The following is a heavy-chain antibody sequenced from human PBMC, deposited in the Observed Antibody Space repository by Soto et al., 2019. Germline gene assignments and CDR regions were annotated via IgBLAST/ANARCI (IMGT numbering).Heavy chain of an antibody. Sequence: EVQLVQSGAEVKKQGESLKISCKGSGYSFTSYLIGWVRQMPGKGLEWMGIIYPGDSDTRHSPSFHGQFTISADRSINTAYLQWSSLKASDTAMYYCARRSNEAGMDVWGQGTTVIVS. CDR2: IYPGDSDT. J-gene: IGHJ6*02. CDR3: ARRSNEAGMDV. CDR1: GYSFTSYL. V-gene: IGHV5-51*03. D-gene: IGHD4-4*01.